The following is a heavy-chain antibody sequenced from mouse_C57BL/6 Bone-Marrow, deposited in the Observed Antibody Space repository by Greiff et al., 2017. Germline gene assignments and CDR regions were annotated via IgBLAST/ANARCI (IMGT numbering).Heavy chain of an antibody. CDR2: IYPSDSET. CDR1: GYTFTSYW. V-gene: IGHV1-61*01. J-gene: IGHJ4*01. Sequence: VQLQQPGAELVRPGSSVKLSCKASGYTFTSYWMDWVKQRPGQGLEWIGNIYPSDSETHYNQKFKDKATLTVDKSSSTAYMQLSSLTSEDSAVYYCAVGSTTVGYAMDYWGQGTSVTVSS. CDR3: AVGSTTVGYAMDY. D-gene: IGHD1-1*01.